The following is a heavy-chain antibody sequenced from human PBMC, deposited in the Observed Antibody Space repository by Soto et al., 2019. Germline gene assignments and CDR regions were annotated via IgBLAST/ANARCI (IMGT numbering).Heavy chain of an antibody. V-gene: IGHV3-30*18. D-gene: IGHD3-9*01. Sequence: GGSLRLSCAASGFTFSSYGMHWVRQAPGKGLEWVAVISYDGSNKYYADSVKGRFTISRDNSKNTLYLQMNSLRAEDTAVYYCAKDPVGLYILTPDPFDYWGQGTLVTVSS. CDR1: GFTFSSYG. CDR2: ISYDGSNK. CDR3: AKDPVGLYILTPDPFDY. J-gene: IGHJ4*02.